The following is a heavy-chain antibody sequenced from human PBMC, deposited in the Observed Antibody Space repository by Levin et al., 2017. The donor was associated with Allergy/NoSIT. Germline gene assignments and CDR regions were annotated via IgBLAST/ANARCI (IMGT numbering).Heavy chain of an antibody. V-gene: IGHV3-23*01. J-gene: IGHJ4*02. D-gene: IGHD6-13*01. Sequence: LSLTCAASGFTFSSYAMSWVRQAPGKGLEWVSAISGSGGSTYYADSVKGRFTISRDNSKNTLYLQMNSLRAEDTAVYYCAKAKPPAAPTSGGFDYWGQGTLVTVSS. CDR2: ISGSGGST. CDR1: GFTFSSYA. CDR3: AKAKPPAAPTSGGFDY.